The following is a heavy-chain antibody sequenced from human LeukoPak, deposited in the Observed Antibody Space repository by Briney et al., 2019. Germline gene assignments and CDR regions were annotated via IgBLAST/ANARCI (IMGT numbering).Heavy chain of an antibody. J-gene: IGHJ4*02. CDR2: INHSGST. CDR1: GGSFSGYY. D-gene: IGHD3-22*01. Sequence: SETLSLTCAVYGGSFSGYYWSWIRQPPGQGLEWIGEINHSGSTNYNPSLESRVTISVDMSKNQFSLKLSSVTAADTAVYYCARNYYDSSGYPGGIDYWGQGTLVTVSS. CDR3: ARNYYDSSGYPGGIDY. V-gene: IGHV4-34*01.